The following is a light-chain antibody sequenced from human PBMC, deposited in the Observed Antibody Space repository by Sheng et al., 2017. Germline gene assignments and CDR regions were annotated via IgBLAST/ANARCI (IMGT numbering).Light chain of an antibody. J-gene: IGLJ2*01. Sequence: QSVLTQPPSASGTPGQRVTISCSGSSSNIGINTVNWYQQLPGTAPKLLIYSNNQRPSGVPDRFSGSKSGTSASLAISGLQSEDEASYYCSSWITGPDYPVFGGGTKLTVL. CDR1: SSNIGINT. CDR2: SNN. CDR3: SSWITGPDYPV. V-gene: IGLV1-44*01.